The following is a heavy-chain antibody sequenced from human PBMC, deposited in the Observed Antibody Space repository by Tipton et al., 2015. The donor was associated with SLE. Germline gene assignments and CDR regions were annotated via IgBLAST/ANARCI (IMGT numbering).Heavy chain of an antibody. CDR1: GFTFSDYG. V-gene: IGHV3-30*02. D-gene: IGHD3-16*01. CDR2: IRYDGSDK. J-gene: IGHJ4*02. CDR3: AGGTGAYFDH. Sequence: GSLRLSCAASGFTFSDYGMHWVRQAPGKGLEWVAFIRYDGSDKDYTDSVKGRFTISRDNSKNTLYLQMNSLRVEDTAVYYCAGGTGAYFDHWGQGTLVTVSS.